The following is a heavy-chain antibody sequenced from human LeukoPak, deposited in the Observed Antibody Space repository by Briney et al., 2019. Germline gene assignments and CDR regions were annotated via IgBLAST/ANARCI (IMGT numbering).Heavy chain of an antibody. Sequence: KPSETLSLTCTVSGGSISSSSYYWSWIRQPAGKGLEWIGRIYTSGSTNYNPSLKSRVTISVDTSKNQFSLKLSSVTAADTAVYYCARESGFYCSSTSCYPRAFDIWGQGTMVTVSS. CDR2: IYTSGST. J-gene: IGHJ3*02. CDR3: ARESGFYCSSTSCYPRAFDI. V-gene: IGHV4-61*02. D-gene: IGHD2-2*01. CDR1: GGSISSSSYY.